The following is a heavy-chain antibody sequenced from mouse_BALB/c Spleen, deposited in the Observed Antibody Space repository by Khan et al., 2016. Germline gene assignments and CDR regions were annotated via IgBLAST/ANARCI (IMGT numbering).Heavy chain of an antibody. CDR3: AREGWGYYAMDY. V-gene: IGHV2-6-7*01. Sequence: QVQLKESGPGLVAPSQSLSITCTVSGFSIIAYGVNWVRQPPGKGLEWLGMIWGAGSTDYNSALKSRLNITKDNSKSQVFLKMNSLQTDDTAKYYWAREGWGYYAMDYWGQGTSVTVSS. J-gene: IGHJ4*01. CDR1: GFSIIAYG. CDR2: IWGAGST.